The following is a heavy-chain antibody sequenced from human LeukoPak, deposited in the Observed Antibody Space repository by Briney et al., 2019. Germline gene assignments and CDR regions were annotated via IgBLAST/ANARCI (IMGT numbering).Heavy chain of an antibody. CDR1: GGTFISYA. V-gene: IGHV1-69*05. Sequence: ASVKVSFKASGGTFISYAISWVRQAPGQGLEWMGGIIPIFGTANYAQKFQGRVTITTDESTSTAYMELSSLRSEDTAVYYCARDTPYYFDYWGQGTLVTVSS. CDR2: IIPIFGTA. J-gene: IGHJ4*02. CDR3: ARDTPYYFDY.